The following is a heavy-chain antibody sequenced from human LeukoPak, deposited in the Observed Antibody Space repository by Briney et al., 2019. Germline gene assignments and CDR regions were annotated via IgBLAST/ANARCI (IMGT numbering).Heavy chain of an antibody. CDR1: GFTVSSNH. D-gene: IGHD3-3*01. CDR3: ARAGRLDK. J-gene: IGHJ4*02. V-gene: IGHV3-66*01. CDR2: IYYGGNT. Sequence: GGSLRLSCAASGFTVSSNHMNWVRQAPGKGLEWVSIIYYGGNTFYADSVKGRFTISRDNSKNTLYLQINSLRAEDTAVYYCARAGRLDKWGQGTPVTVSS.